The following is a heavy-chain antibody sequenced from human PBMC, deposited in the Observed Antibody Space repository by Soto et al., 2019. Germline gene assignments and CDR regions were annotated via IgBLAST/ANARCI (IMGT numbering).Heavy chain of an antibody. CDR1: GGSISSGGYY. CDR2: IYYSGNT. D-gene: IGHD3-10*01. CDR3: VRGGTLSFGEPGGMDI. V-gene: IGHV4-31*03. Sequence: QVQLQESGPGLVKPSQTLSLTCTVSGGSISSGGYYWSWIRQHPGKGLEWIGYIYYSGNTSYNPSLKSRFTISVDTAKKHFSLKVSCVTAAATAVYFCVRGGTLSFGEPGGMDIW. J-gene: IGHJ6*01.